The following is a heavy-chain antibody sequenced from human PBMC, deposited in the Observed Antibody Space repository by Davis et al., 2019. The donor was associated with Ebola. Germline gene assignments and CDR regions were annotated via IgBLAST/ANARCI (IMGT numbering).Heavy chain of an antibody. CDR3: TRRSYSSSLIDS. J-gene: IGHJ4*02. Sequence: SQTLSLTCAVYGGSFSGYYWSWIRQPPGKGLEWIGEINHSGSTNYNPSLKSQVTISVDTSKNQFSLKLSSVTAADTAVYFCTRRSYSSSLIDSWGQGSLVTVSS. V-gene: IGHV4-34*01. CDR2: INHSGST. CDR1: GGSFSGYY. D-gene: IGHD6-13*01.